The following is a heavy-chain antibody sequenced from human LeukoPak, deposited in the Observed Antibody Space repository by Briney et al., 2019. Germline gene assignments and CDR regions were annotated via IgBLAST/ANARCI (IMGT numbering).Heavy chain of an antibody. CDR2: IGTAGDT. CDR3: ARSVAMGVLGYYGMDV. J-gene: IGHJ6*02. V-gene: IGHV3-13*01. Sequence: PGGSLRLSCAASGFTFSNYDMHWVRQAPGKGLEWVSAIGTAGDTYYPGSVKGRFTISRENAKNSLYLQMNSLRAGDTAVYYCARSVAMGVLGYYGMDVWGQGTTVTVSS. D-gene: IGHD2-8*01. CDR1: GFTFSNYD.